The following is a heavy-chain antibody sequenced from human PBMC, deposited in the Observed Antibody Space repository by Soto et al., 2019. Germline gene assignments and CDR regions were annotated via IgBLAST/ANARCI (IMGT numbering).Heavy chain of an antibody. V-gene: IGHV6-1*01. CDR3: ACGRVGGRRRWLDS. J-gene: IGHJ5*01. D-gene: IGHD1-1*01. CDR1: REIVSSDIAA. CDR2: TYYRSKWYN. Sequence: SASISLTDEMSREIVSSDIAAWSWLRHSPKRGLEWLGRTYYRSKWYNDYAVSVRGRITINPDTSKNQFSLQLKSVTPDATAVYYCACGRVGGRRRWLDSWGQATQVTVSS.